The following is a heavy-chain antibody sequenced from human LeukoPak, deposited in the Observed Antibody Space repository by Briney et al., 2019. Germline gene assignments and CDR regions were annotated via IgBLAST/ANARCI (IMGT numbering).Heavy chain of an antibody. V-gene: IGHV3-23*01. Sequence: GGSLRLSCATSGFSFSSYAMSWVRQAPGKGLEWVSAISGSGGSTYYADSVKGRFTISRDNSKNTLYLQMNSLRAEDTAVYYCAKDEDTGYYTYYFDYWGQGTLVTVSS. CDR3: AKDEDTGYYTYYFDY. CDR2: ISGSGGST. D-gene: IGHD3/OR15-3a*01. J-gene: IGHJ4*02. CDR1: GFSFSSYA.